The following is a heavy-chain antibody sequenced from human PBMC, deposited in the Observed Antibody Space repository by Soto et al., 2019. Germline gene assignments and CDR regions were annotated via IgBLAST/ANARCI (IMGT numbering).Heavy chain of an antibody. CDR1: GYSFTSYW. Sequence: GESLKISCKVSGYSFTSYWISWVRQMPGKGLEWMGRIDPSDSYTNYSPSFQGHVTISADKSISTAYLQWSSLKASDTAMYYCATRQSSSWYGMEVWGQVTTVSVSS. CDR3: ATRQSSSWYGMEV. V-gene: IGHV5-10-1*01. J-gene: IGHJ6*01. D-gene: IGHD6-13*01. CDR2: IDPSDSYT.